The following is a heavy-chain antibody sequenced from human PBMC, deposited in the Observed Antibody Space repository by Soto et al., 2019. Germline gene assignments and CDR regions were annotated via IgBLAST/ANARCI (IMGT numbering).Heavy chain of an antibody. V-gene: IGHV4-34*01. CDR1: GGSFSGYY. D-gene: IGHD3-3*01. CDR3: ARKRAQNYDFWSGYYYYFDY. Sequence: SETLSLTCAVYGGSFSGYYWSWIRQPPGKGLEWIGEINHSGSTNYNPSLKSRVTISVDTSKNQFSLKLSSVTAADTAVYYCARKRAQNYDFWSGYYYYFDYWGQGTLVTVSS. J-gene: IGHJ4*02. CDR2: INHSGST.